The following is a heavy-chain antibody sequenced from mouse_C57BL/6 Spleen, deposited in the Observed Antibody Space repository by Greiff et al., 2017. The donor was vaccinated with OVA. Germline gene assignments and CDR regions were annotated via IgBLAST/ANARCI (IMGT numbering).Heavy chain of an antibody. CDR3: ARHEDHYYAMDY. J-gene: IGHJ4*01. CDR1: GFTFSSYG. CDR2: ISSGGSYT. V-gene: IGHV5-6*01. Sequence: EVQLVESGGDLVKPGGSLKLSCAASGFTFSSYGMSWVRQTPDKRLEWVATISSGGSYTYYPDSVKGRFTISRDNAKNTLYLQMSSLKSEDTAMYYCARHEDHYYAMDYWGQGTSVTVSS.